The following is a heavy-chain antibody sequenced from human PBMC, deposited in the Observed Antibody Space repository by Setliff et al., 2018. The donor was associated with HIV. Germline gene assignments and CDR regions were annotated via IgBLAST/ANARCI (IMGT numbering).Heavy chain of an antibody. V-gene: IGHV1-46*04. Sequence: ASVKVSCKASGYTFTSYYIHWVRQAPGQGLEWMGIINASGGSTTYAQKLQGRVTMTRDTSTSTVYMELSGLRSEDTAMYYCARVGERWLQFYYFDNWGQGTLVTVSS. CDR3: ARVGERWLQFYYFDN. CDR1: GYTFTSYY. J-gene: IGHJ4*02. D-gene: IGHD5-12*01. CDR2: INASGGST.